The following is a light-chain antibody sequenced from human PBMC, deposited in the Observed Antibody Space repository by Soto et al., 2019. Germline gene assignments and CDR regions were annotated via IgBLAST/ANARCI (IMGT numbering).Light chain of an antibody. CDR1: QNVGNN. J-gene: IGKJ1*01. CDR2: GAS. V-gene: IGKV3-15*01. CDR3: QQYNNWPQT. Sequence: EIVMTQSPATLSVSPGERATLSCRASQNVGNNLVWYQQKPGQAPRLLIYGASTRATDIPARFSGSGSGTEFTLTISSLQSEDFAEYHCQQYNNWPQTFGQGTKVDIK.